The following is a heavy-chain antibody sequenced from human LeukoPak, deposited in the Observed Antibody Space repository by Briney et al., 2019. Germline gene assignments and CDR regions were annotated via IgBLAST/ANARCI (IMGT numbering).Heavy chain of an antibody. CDR2: LDPEDGET. D-gene: IGHD3-22*01. Sequence: ASVKVSCKVSGYTLTELSMHWVRQAPGKGLEWMGGLDPEDGETIYAQKFQGRVTMTEDTSTDTAYMELSSLRSEDTAVYYCATPYYYDSSGYSDSFDYWGQGTLVTVSS. J-gene: IGHJ4*02. V-gene: IGHV1-24*01. CDR3: ATPYYYDSSGYSDSFDY. CDR1: GYTLTELS.